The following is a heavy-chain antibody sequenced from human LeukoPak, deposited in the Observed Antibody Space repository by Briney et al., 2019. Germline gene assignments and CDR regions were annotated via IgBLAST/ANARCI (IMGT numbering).Heavy chain of an antibody. D-gene: IGHD1-26*01. CDR3: ARDLLGWELHYFDY. J-gene: IGHJ4*02. CDR1: GFTFSSYW. V-gene: IGHV3-21*01. Sequence: GGSLRLSCAASGFTFSSYWMNWVRQAPGKGLEWVSSISGSSSYIYYADSVKGRFSISRDNAKNSLYLQMNSLRAEDTAVYYCARDLLGWELHYFDYWGQGTLVTVSS. CDR2: ISGSSSYI.